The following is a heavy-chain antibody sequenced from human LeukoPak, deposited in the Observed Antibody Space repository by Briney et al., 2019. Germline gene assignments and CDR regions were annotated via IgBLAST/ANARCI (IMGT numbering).Heavy chain of an antibody. CDR1: VFTFSYYG. J-gene: IGHJ4*02. Sequence: GGSLRLSCAASVFTFSYYGMHWVRQAPGKGLEWVAFIRYDGSDKYYADSVKGRFTISSDNSKNTLDLHMNSLRAEDTAVYYCAREGWFGELLSHPFDSWGQGTLVTVSS. CDR2: IRYDGSDK. V-gene: IGHV3-30*02. CDR3: AREGWFGELLSHPFDS. D-gene: IGHD3-10*01.